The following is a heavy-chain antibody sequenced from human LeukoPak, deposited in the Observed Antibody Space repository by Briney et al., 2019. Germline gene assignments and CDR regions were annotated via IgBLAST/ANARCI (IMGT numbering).Heavy chain of an antibody. CDR1: GFTLSSYG. V-gene: IGHV3-23*01. CDR2: ISGSGGST. Sequence: GGCLRLACAASGFTLSSYGMGSVRQAAGEGMGWVSAISGSGGSTYYADSVKGPFPISRDNSKNALSLQLNSLRAEDTAVSYSAKALAVYYYDSSGYPGYWGQGTLVTVSS. J-gene: IGHJ4*02. D-gene: IGHD3-22*01. CDR3: AKALAVYYYDSSGYPGY.